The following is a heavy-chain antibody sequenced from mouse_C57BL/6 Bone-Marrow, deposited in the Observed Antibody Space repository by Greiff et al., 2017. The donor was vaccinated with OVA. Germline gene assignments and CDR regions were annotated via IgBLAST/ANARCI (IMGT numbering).Heavy chain of an antibody. V-gene: IGHV1-81*01. D-gene: IGHD2-2*01. CDR3: ARSYGYVFDY. CDR2: IYPRSGNT. CDR1: GYTFTSYG. Sequence: VQRVESGAELARPGASVKLSCKASGYTFTSYGISWVKQRTGQGLEWIGEIYPRSGNTYYNEKFKGKATLTADKSSSTAYMELRSLTSEDSAVYFCARSYGYVFDYWGQGTTLTVSS. J-gene: IGHJ2*01.